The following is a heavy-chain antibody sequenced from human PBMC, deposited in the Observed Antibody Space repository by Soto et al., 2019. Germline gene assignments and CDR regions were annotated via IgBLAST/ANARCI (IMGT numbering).Heavy chain of an antibody. D-gene: IGHD1-7*01. V-gene: IGHV3-15*01. CDR3: TTEFAGTALYGMDV. J-gene: IGHJ6*02. Sequence: PRGSLRLSCAASGFTFNNAWMSWVRQAPGKGLEWVGRIKSKTDGGTTDYAAPVKGRFTISRDDSKNTLYLQMNSLKTEDTAVYYCTTEFAGTALYGMDVWGQGTTATVSS. CDR1: GFTFNNAW. CDR2: IKSKTDGGTT.